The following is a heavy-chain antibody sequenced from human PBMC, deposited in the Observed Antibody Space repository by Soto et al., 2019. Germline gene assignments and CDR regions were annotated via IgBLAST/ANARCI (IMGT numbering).Heavy chain of an antibody. J-gene: IGHJ3*02. Sequence: SETLSLTCTVSGGSISSYYWSWIRQPPGKGLEWIGYIYYSGSTNYNPSLKSRVTISVDTSKNQFSLKLSSVTAADTAVYYCARDIYGGNCCDAFDIWGQGTMVTVSS. V-gene: IGHV4-59*12. D-gene: IGHD2-15*01. CDR3: ARDIYGGNCCDAFDI. CDR1: GGSISSYY. CDR2: IYYSGST.